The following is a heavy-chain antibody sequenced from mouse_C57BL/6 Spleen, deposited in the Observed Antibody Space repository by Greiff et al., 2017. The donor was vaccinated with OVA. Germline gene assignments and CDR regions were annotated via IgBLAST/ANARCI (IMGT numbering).Heavy chain of an antibody. CDR3: AMPWDGGFAY. CDR2: IYPRSGNT. V-gene: IGHV1-81*01. CDR1: GYTFTSYG. J-gene: IGHJ3*01. Sequence: QVQLQQSGAELARPGASVKLSCKASGYTFTSYGISWVKQRTGQGLEWIGEIYPRSGNTYYNAKFKGKATLTADKSSSTAYMELRSLTSEASAVYFCAMPWDGGFAYWGQGTLVTVSA. D-gene: IGHD4-1*01.